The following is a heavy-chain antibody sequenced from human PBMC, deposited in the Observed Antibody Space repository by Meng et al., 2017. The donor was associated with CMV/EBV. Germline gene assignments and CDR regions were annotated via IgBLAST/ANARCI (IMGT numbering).Heavy chain of an antibody. CDR2: ISGSGGST. V-gene: IGHV3-23*01. CDR1: GFTFSDYY. Sequence: GGSLRLSCAASGFTFSDYYMSWIRQAPGKGLEWVSYISGSGGSTYYADSVKGRFTISRDNSKNTLYLQMNSLRAEDTAVYYCANFHYDMIVVGGNAFDIWGQGTMVTVSS. J-gene: IGHJ3*02. CDR3: ANFHYDMIVVGGNAFDI. D-gene: IGHD3-22*01.